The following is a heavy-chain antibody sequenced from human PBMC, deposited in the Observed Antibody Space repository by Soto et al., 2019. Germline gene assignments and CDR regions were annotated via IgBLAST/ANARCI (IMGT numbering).Heavy chain of an antibody. CDR1: GFSLSTSGVG. CDR3: ADRILTYYDDAFDI. Sequence: QITLKESGPTLVKPTQTLTLTCTFSGFSLSTSGVGVGWIRQHPGKALEWLALIYWDDDKRYRPSLKCRLTSTKDTSKNQVFRTMTNMDPVDTATYYCADRILTYYDDAFDIWCQGTMVTVSS. J-gene: IGHJ3*02. D-gene: IGHD3-22*01. CDR2: IYWDDDK. V-gene: IGHV2-5*02.